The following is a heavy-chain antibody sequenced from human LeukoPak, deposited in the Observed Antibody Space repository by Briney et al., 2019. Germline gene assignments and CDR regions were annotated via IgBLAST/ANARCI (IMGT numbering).Heavy chain of an antibody. CDR1: GYTFTSYD. D-gene: IGHD6-13*01. CDR3: ARIAAAGNRRLNY. CDR2: MNPNRGNT. V-gene: IGHV1-8*01. J-gene: IGHJ4*02. Sequence: GASVKVSCKASGYTFTSYDINWVRQATGQGPEWMGWMNPNRGNTGYEGKFKGSITMPRNTSIRKVYMELSSLTSEDRAVYYCARIAAAGNRRLNYWGQGTLVTVSS.